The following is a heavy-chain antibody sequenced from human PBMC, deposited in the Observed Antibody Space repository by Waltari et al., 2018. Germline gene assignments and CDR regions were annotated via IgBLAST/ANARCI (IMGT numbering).Heavy chain of an antibody. CDR3: ARGKFTAFDI. V-gene: IGHV6-1*01. CDR1: GDSLFTTSVA. J-gene: IGHJ3*02. CDR2: TYYRSQWRN. Sequence: QVQLQQSGPGLVKPSQTLSLTCAVSGDSLFTTSVAWNWIRPSPSRGLEWLGRTYYRSQWRNDYALSVKGRITVNPDTSKNHVSLQLDSVTPDDTAVYYCARGKFTAFDIWGQGTMVTVSS.